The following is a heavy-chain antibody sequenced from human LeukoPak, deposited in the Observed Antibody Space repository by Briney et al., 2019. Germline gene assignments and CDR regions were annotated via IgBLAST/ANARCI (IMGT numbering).Heavy chain of an antibody. CDR3: ARDHRGDRAFDV. J-gene: IGHJ3*01. CDR2: MYYSGST. CDR1: GGSISSYY. Sequence: KPSETLSLTCTVSGGSISSYYWSWIRQPPGKGLEWIGYMYYSGSTNYNPSLKSRVTISVDTSKNQFSLRLSSVTAADTAVYYCARDHRGDRAFDVWGQGTMVTVSS. V-gene: IGHV4-59*01. D-gene: IGHD3-22*01.